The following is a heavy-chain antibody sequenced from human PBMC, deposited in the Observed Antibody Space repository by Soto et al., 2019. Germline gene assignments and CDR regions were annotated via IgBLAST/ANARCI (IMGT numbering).Heavy chain of an antibody. J-gene: IGHJ6*02. CDR2: VIPIFGTA. V-gene: IGHV1-69*13. Sequence: SVKVSCKASGGTFSSYAISWVRQAPGQGLEWMGGVIPIFGTANYAQKFQGRVTITADESTSTAYMELSSLRSEDTAVYYCASITYYYGSGSYYGVKTYYYYYGMDGWGQGATVTVFS. D-gene: IGHD3-10*01. CDR3: ASITYYYGSGSYYGVKTYYYYYGMDG. CDR1: GGTFSSYA.